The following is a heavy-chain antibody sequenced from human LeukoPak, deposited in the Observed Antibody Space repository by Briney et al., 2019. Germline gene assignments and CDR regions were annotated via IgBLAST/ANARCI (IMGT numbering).Heavy chain of an antibody. V-gene: IGHV3-74*01. D-gene: IGHD2-15*01. CDR2: ITTDESST. J-gene: IGHJ4*02. CDR1: GFTFSNYW. CDR3: ARDGGTSTPFDY. Sequence: GGSLRLSCAASGFTFSNYWLHWVRRPPGKGLVWVSRITTDESSTHYAASVNGRFTISRDNAKSTVYLQMNSLTPEDTAVYYCARDGGTSTPFDYWGQGTLVTVSS.